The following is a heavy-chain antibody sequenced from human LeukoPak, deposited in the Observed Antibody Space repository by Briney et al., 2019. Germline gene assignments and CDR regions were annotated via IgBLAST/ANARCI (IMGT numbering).Heavy chain of an antibody. CDR2: ISSSGSTI. D-gene: IGHD1-26*01. CDR1: GFTFSSYE. CDR3: ARMFFRGSYKLPQDY. V-gene: IGHV3-48*03. Sequence: GGSLRLSRAASGFTFSSYEMNWVRQAPGKGLEWVSYISSSGSTIYYADSVKGRFTISRDNAKNSLYLQMNSLRAEDTAVYYCARMFFRGSYKLPQDYWGQGTLVTVSS. J-gene: IGHJ4*02.